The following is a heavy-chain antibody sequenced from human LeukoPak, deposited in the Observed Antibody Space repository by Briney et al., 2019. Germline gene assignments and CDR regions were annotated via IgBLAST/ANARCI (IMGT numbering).Heavy chain of an antibody. V-gene: IGHV3-23*01. Sequence: GGSLRLSCAASGFNFRDAAMTWVRQAPGKGLEWVSLISFSGDNSYYADSVKGRFTISRDNSKSTLYLQMNSLRAEDTAVYYCAKDPRRNYYDSSGYLVYWGQGTLVTVSS. D-gene: IGHD3-22*01. CDR2: ISFSGDNS. CDR1: GFNFRDAA. CDR3: AKDPRRNYYDSSGYLVY. J-gene: IGHJ4*02.